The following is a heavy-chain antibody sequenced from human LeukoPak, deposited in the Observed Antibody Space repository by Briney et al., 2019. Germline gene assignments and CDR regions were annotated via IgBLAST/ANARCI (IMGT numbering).Heavy chain of an antibody. CDR3: ARYLDVVVITGWFDP. Sequence: GGSLRLSCAASGFTFSSYAMHWVRQAPGKGLEWVAVISYDGSNKYYADSVKGRFTISRDNSKNTLYLQMNSLRAEDTAVYYCARYLDVVVITGWFDPWGQGTLVTVSS. D-gene: IGHD2-21*01. J-gene: IGHJ5*02. CDR1: GFTFSSYA. V-gene: IGHV3-30*04. CDR2: ISYDGSNK.